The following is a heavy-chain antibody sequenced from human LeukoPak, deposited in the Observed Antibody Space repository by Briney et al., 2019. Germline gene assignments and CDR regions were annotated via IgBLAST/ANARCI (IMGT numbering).Heavy chain of an antibody. CDR3: ARDTVTTNPSPSFDY. CDR1: GYTFTGYY. CDR2: INPNSGGT. V-gene: IGHV1-2*06. D-gene: IGHD4-17*01. Sequence: DSVKVSCKASGYTFTGYYMHWVRQAPGQGLEWMGRINPNSGGTNYAQKFQGRVTMTRDTSISTAYMELSRLRSDDTAVYYCARDTVTTNPSPSFDYWGQGTLVTVSS. J-gene: IGHJ4*02.